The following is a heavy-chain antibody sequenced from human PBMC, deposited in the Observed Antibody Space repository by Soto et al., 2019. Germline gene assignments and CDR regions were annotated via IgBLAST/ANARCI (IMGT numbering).Heavy chain of an antibody. Sequence: EVQLVESGGGLVQPGGSLRLSCAASGFTFSSHWMHWVRQAPGKGLVWVSRINGDGSSTSYADSVKGRCTISRDNAKNMLYLQVNSLRADDTAVYYCAGSPGLSRISGTTLGAWGQGTLVTVSS. CDR1: GFTFSSHW. V-gene: IGHV3-74*01. J-gene: IGHJ5*01. CDR3: AGSPGLSRISGTTLGA. CDR2: INGDGSST. D-gene: IGHD1-7*01.